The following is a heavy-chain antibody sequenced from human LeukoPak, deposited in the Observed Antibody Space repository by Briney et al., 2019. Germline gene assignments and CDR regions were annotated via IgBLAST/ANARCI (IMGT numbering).Heavy chain of an antibody. CDR3: ARDRGSGSYRAFDI. J-gene: IGHJ3*02. V-gene: IGHV3-30*04. Sequence: GGSLRLSCAASGFTFSSYVIHWVRQAPGKGLDWVAVISYDGGNKYYADSVKGRFTISRDNSKNTLYLQMNSLRVVDTAVYYCARDRGSGSYRAFDIWGQGTMVTVSS. CDR2: ISYDGGNK. D-gene: IGHD1-26*01. CDR1: GFTFSSYV.